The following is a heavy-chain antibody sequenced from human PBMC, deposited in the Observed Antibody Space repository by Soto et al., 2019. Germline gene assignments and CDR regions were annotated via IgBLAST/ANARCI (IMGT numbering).Heavy chain of an antibody. CDR3: AKIGSDPWYYYFDY. CDR1: GFTFDDYA. CDR2: ISWNSGSI. V-gene: IGHV3-9*01. J-gene: IGHJ4*02. D-gene: IGHD6-13*01. Sequence: EVQLVESGGGLVQPGRSLRLSCAASGFTFDDYAMHWVRQAPGKGLEWVSGISWNSGSIGYADSVKGRFTISRDNAKNSLYLQMNSLRAEDTALYYCAKIGSDPWYYYFDYWGQGTLVTVSS.